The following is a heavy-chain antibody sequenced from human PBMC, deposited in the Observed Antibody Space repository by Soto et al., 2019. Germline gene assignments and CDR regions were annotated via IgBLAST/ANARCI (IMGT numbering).Heavy chain of an antibody. Sequence: GASVKVSCKASGYTFTDNYIHWVRQAPGHGLEWMGWINPNTGGTNYAQKFQGRVTMTRDTSITTAYMELSRLRSDDTAMYYCARDFSSSADGFDYWGQGTLVTAPQ. J-gene: IGHJ4*02. CDR3: ARDFSSSADGFDY. CDR1: GYTFTDNY. D-gene: IGHD6-6*01. V-gene: IGHV1-2*02. CDR2: INPNTGGT.